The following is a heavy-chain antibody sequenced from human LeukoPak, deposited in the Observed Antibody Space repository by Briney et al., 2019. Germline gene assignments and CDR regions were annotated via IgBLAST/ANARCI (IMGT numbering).Heavy chain of an antibody. V-gene: IGHV3-23*01. D-gene: IGHD2-2*01. Sequence: QPGGSLRLSCAASGFTFSSYAMSWVRQAPGKGLEWVSAISGSGGSTYYADSVKGRFTISRDNSKNTLYLQMNSLRAEDTAVYYCAKSRPEASEFVVVPAATDYYYYYGMDVWGQGTTVTVSS. CDR1: GFTFSSYA. CDR3: AKSRPEASEFVVVPAATDYYYYYGMDV. J-gene: IGHJ6*02. CDR2: ISGSGGST.